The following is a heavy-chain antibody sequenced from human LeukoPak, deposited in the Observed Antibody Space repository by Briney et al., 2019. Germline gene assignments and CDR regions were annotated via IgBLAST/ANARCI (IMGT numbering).Heavy chain of an antibody. CDR2: MNPNSGNT. CDR1: GYTFTSYD. Sequence: ASVKVSCKASGYTFTSYDINWVRQATGQGLEWMGWMNPNSGNTGYAQKFQGRVTMTRNTSISTAYMELSSLRSEDTAVYYCAITSGIAAAGALFDYWGQGTLVTVSS. V-gene: IGHV1-8*01. J-gene: IGHJ4*02. CDR3: AITSGIAAAGALFDY. D-gene: IGHD6-13*01.